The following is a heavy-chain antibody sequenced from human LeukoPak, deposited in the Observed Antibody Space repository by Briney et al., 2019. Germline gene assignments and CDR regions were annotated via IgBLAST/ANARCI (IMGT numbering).Heavy chain of an antibody. Sequence: GGSLRLSCAASGFTFSSYAMHWVRQAPGKGLGWVAVISYDGSNKYYADSVKGRFTISRDNSKNTLYLQMNSLRAEDTAVYYCARGAFESTTLLPRRPFDYWGQGTLVTVSS. CDR3: ARGAFESTTLLPRRPFDY. D-gene: IGHD4-17*01. CDR1: GFTFSSYA. CDR2: ISYDGSNK. V-gene: IGHV3-30-3*01. J-gene: IGHJ4*02.